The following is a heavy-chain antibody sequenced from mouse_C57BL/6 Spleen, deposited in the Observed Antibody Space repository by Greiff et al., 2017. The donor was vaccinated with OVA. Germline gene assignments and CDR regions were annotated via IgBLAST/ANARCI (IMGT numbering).Heavy chain of an antibody. V-gene: IGHV5-17*01. CDR1: GFTFSDYG. CDR2: ISSGSSTI. J-gene: IGHJ4*01. Sequence: EVQLVESGGGLVKPGGSLKLSCAASGFTFSDYGMHWVRQAPEKGLEWVAYISSGSSTIYYADTVKGRFTISGDNAKNTLFMQMPSLRSEDTAMYYCSTYLYGAMDYWGQGTSVTVSS. D-gene: IGHD5-1*01. CDR3: STYLYGAMDY.